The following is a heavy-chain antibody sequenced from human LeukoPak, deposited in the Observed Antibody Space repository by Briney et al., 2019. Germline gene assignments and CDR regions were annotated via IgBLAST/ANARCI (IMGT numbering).Heavy chain of an antibody. J-gene: IGHJ4*02. CDR3: AKDLPDYGDYIEGY. Sequence: GGSLRLSCAACGFTFSSYAMSWVRQAPGKGLEWVSAISGSGGSTYYADSVKGRFTISRDNSKNTLYLQMNSLRAEDTAVYYCAKDLPDYGDYIEGYWGQGTMVTVSS. D-gene: IGHD4-17*01. V-gene: IGHV3-23*01. CDR2: ISGSGGST. CDR1: GFTFSSYA.